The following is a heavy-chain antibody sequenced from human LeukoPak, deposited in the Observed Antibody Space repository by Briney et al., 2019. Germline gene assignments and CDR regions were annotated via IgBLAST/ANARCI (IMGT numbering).Heavy chain of an antibody. CDR1: GFTFSRYW. V-gene: IGHV3-7*03. CDR2: IKEDGSEK. J-gene: IGHJ4*02. D-gene: IGHD2-21*02. CDR3: AKKVVVTAGHWGFDY. Sequence: PGESLRLSCAASGFTFSRYWMSWVRQAPGKGLEWVANIKEDGSEKYYVDSVKGRFTISRDNAKNSVYLHINSLRAEDTAVYYCAKKVVVTAGHWGFDYWGQGALVTVSS.